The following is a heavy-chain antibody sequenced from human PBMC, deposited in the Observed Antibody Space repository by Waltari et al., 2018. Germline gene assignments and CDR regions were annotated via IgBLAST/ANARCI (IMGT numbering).Heavy chain of an antibody. Sequence: QITLKESGPTLVKPTQTSTMTCTFSGFELSTSGVGVGWIRQPPGKALEWLALIYWNDDKRYSPSLKCTLTLTKDTSKNQVFLTMTIIDPVDTATYYCAHTPYDAFDIWGQGTLVTVSA. CDR2: IYWNDDK. J-gene: IGHJ3*02. V-gene: IGHV2-5*01. CDR1: GFELSTSGVG. CDR3: AHTPYDAFDI.